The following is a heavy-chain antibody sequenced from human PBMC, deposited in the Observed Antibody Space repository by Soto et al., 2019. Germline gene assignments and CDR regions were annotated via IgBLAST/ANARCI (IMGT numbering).Heavy chain of an antibody. CDR3: AGRYCSSTSCTHDY. J-gene: IGHJ4*02. V-gene: IGHV3-48*03. D-gene: IGHD2-2*01. CDR2: ISSSGTTI. CDR1: GFTFSTYE. Sequence: GGSLRLSCAISGFTFSTYEMNWVRQAPGKGLEWVSYISSSGTTIYYADSVKGRFTISRDNAKNSLYLQLNSLRAEDTAVYYCAGRYCSSTSCTHDYWGQGTLVTVSS.